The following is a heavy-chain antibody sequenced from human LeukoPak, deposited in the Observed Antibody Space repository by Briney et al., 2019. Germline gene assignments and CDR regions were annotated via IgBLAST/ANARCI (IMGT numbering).Heavy chain of an antibody. V-gene: IGHV3-23*01. CDR3: AKFAQRYCSGGSCHPFDY. J-gene: IGHJ4*02. CDR2: MSSSDDGR. Sequence: GGSLRLSCATSGFSFSSYAMSWVRQAPGKGLEWVSAMSSSDDGRYYAASVRGRFTISRDTSRSTLYLQMNSLRAEDTAAYYCAKFAQRYCSGGSCHPFDYWGQGTLVTVSS. CDR1: GFSFSSYA. D-gene: IGHD2-15*01.